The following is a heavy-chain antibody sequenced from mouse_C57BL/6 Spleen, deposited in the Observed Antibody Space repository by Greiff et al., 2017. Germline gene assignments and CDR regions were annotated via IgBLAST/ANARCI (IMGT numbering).Heavy chain of an antibody. CDR1: GYSFTGYY. Sequence: EVQGVESGPELVKPGASVKISCKASGYSFTGYYMNWVKQSPEKSLEWIGEINPSTGGTTYNQKFKAKDTLTVDKSSSTAYMQLKSLTSEDSAVYYCARRGGYWGQGTTLTVSS. CDR3: ARRGGY. J-gene: IGHJ2*01. CDR2: INPSTGGT. V-gene: IGHV1-42*01.